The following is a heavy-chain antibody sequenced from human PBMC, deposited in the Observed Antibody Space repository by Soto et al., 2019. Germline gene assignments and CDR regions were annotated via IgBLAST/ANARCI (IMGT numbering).Heavy chain of an antibody. Sequence: SETLSLTCAVYGGSFSGYYWSWIRQPPGKGLEWIGEINHSGSTNYNPSLKSRVTISVDTSKNQFSLKLSSVTAADTAVYYCARHGAAAGTIGWFDPWGQGTLVTVSS. CDR3: ARHGAAAGTIGWFDP. J-gene: IGHJ5*02. CDR2: INHSGST. D-gene: IGHD6-13*01. CDR1: GGSFSGYY. V-gene: IGHV4-34*01.